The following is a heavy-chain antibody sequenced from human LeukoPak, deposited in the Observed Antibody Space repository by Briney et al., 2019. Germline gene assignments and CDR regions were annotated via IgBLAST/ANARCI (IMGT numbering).Heavy chain of an antibody. V-gene: IGHV4-59*01. Sequence: PSETLSLTCTVSGGSISSYYWSWIRQPPGKGLEWIGYIYYSGSTKFNPSLKSRVTISVDTSKNQFSLKLSSVTAADTAVYSCARGGWYYDCWGQGTLVTDSS. D-gene: IGHD6-19*01. CDR3: ARGGWYYDC. CDR2: IYYSGST. J-gene: IGHJ4*02. CDR1: GGSISSYY.